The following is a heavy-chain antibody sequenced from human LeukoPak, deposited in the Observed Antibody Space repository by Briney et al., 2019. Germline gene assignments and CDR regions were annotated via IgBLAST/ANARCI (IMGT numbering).Heavy chain of an antibody. V-gene: IGHV1-18*01. J-gene: IGHJ4*02. CDR2: ISAYNGNT. CDR3: ARGRYSSSWLASYYFDY. D-gene: IGHD6-13*01. CDR1: GYTFTSYG. Sequence: ASVKVSCKASGYTFTSYGISWVRQAPGQGLEWMGWISAYNGNTNYAQKLQGRVTMTTDTSTSTAYMELRSLRSDDTAVYYCARGRYSSSWLASYYFDYWGQGTLVTVSS.